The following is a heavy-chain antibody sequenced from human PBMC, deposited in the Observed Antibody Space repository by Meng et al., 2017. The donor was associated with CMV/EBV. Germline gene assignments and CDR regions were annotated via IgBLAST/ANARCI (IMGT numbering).Heavy chain of an antibody. Sequence: ESLKISCTVSGGSISSSSYYWGWIRQPPGKGLEWIGSIYYNGSTYYNPSLKSRVTISVDTSTNQFSLKLSSVTAADTAVYYCARDFLSRDFWSGGNWFDPWGQGTLVTVSS. D-gene: IGHD3-3*01. CDR1: GGSISSSSYY. CDR2: IYYNGST. V-gene: IGHV4-39*07. J-gene: IGHJ5*02. CDR3: ARDFLSRDFWSGGNWFDP.